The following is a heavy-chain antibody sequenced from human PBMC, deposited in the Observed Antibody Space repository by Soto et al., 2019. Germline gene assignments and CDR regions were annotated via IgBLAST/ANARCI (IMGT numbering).Heavy chain of an antibody. CDR3: SIDQGSSGWEPQKYYYGTDV. D-gene: IGHD6-19*01. Sequence: SQTLSLTCAISGDIASSNSAALNWIRQSPSRGLEWLGRTYYRSKWYNDYAVSVKSRITINPDTSKNQFSLQLNSVTPEDTAVYYCSIDQGSSGWEPQKYYYGTDVSGQGTTVTVSS. J-gene: IGHJ6*02. V-gene: IGHV6-1*01. CDR1: GDIASSNSAA. CDR2: TYYRSKWYN.